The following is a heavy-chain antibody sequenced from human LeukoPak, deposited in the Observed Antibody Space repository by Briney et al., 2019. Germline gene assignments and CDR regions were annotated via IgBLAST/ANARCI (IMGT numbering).Heavy chain of an antibody. Sequence: ASVKVSCKPSGCTFTSYYMHWVRQAPGQGLEWMGIINPSGGSTSYAQKFQGRVTLTRDTSTSTVYMELSSLRSEDTAVYYCARAGYGGNSKGLDYWGQGTLVTVSS. CDR1: GCTFTSYY. J-gene: IGHJ4*02. V-gene: IGHV1-46*01. D-gene: IGHD4-23*01. CDR3: ARAGYGGNSKGLDY. CDR2: INPSGGST.